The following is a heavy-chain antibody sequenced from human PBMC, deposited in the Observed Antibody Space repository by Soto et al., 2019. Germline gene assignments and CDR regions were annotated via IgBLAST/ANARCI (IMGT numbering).Heavy chain of an antibody. CDR2: IWYDGSKK. CDR3: ARDASYYSLWSGYYPSRNGMDV. D-gene: IGHD3-3*01. Sequence: QVQVVESGGGVVQPGRSLRLSCAASRFTFSSFGMHWVRQAPGKGLEWVSLIWYDGSKKSYGDSVKGRFTISRDNSRNTVYLQMNSLRADDMAVYYCARDASYYSLWSGYYPSRNGMDVWGQGTTVTVSS. J-gene: IGHJ6*02. CDR1: RFTFSSFG. V-gene: IGHV3-33*01.